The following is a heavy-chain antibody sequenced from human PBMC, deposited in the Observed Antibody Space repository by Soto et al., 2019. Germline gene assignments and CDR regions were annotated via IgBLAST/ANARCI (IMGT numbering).Heavy chain of an antibody. V-gene: IGHV1-2*02. J-gene: IGHJ4*02. CDR3: ARGRPARSGSYSTFDS. CDR2: INPDSGGT. D-gene: IGHD1-26*01. CDR1: GYTFTGYY. Sequence: QVQLVQSGAEVKKPGASVKVSCKASGYTFTGYYMQWVRQAPGQGLEWMGWINPDSGGTNYAQKFQGRVTMTRDTSITTAYMELSRLRVDDTAVYYCARGRPARSGSYSTFDSWGQGILVTVSS.